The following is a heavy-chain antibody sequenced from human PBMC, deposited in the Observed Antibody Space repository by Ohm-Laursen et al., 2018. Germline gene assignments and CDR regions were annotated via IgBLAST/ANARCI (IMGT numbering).Heavy chain of an antibody. CDR2: IKQDGSEK. CDR1: GFTSSSYW. CDR3: ARDGTWDYYYGMDV. V-gene: IGHV3-7*01. Sequence: SLRLSCAASGFTSSSYWMSWVRQAPGKGLEWVANIKQDGSEKYYVDSVKGRFTISRDNAKNSLYLQMNSLRAEDTAVYYCARDGTWDYYYGMDVWGQGTTVTVSS. J-gene: IGHJ6*02. D-gene: IGHD1-26*01.